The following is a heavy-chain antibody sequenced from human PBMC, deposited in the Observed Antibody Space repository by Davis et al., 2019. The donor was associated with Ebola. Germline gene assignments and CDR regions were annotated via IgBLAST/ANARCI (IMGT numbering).Heavy chain of an antibody. CDR3: ARGGAVAGTISTFFDY. CDR1: GGSISSAGYS. V-gene: IGHV4-30-2*01. D-gene: IGHD6-19*01. J-gene: IGHJ4*02. CDR2: IFDSGYT. Sequence: LRLSCAVSGGSISSAGYSWNWIRQPPGKGLEWIGYIFDSGYTYYNPSLKSRVTISVDTSKNQFSLKLSSVTAADTAVYYCARGGAVAGTISTFFDYWGQGTLVTVSS.